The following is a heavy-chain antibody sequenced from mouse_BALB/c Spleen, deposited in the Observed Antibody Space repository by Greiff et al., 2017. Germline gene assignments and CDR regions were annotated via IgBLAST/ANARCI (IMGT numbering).Heavy chain of an antibody. J-gene: IGHJ2*01. D-gene: IGHD1-1*01. CDR2: IYPGDGDT. V-gene: IGHV1-80*01. CDR3: ARRGFYYGSFDY. CDR1: GYAFSSYW. Sequence: VQLQQSGAELVRPGSSVKISCKASGYAFSSYWMNWVKQRPGQGLEWIGQIYPGDGDTNYNGKFKGKATLTADKSSSTAYMQLSSLTSEDSAVYFCARRGFYYGSFDYWGQGTTLTVSS.